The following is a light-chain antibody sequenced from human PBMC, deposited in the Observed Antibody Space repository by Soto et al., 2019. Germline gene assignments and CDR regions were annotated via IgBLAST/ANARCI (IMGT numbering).Light chain of an antibody. V-gene: IGLV2-23*02. CDR1: SSDVGSYNL. J-gene: IGLJ1*01. Sequence: QSALTQPASVSGSPGQSITISCTGTSSDVGSYNLVSWYQQHPGKAPKLIICEVTKRPSGVSSRFSGSKSGNTASLTISGLQAEDEADYSCCSYASNITYVFGTGTKLTVL. CDR3: CSYASNITYV. CDR2: EVT.